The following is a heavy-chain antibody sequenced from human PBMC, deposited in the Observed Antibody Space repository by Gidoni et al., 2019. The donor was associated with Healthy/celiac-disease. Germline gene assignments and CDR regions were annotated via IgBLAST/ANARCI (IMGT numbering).Heavy chain of an antibody. CDR2: ISGSGGST. Sequence: EVQLLESGGGLVQPGGSLRLSCAASGFTFSSYAMSWVRQAPGKGLEWVSAISGSGGSTYYADSVKGRFTISRDNSKNTLYLQMNTLRAEDTAVYYCLLSRHSSRSGDVPSYWGQGTLVTVSS. CDR1: GFTFSSYA. CDR3: LLSRHSSRSGDVPSY. J-gene: IGHJ4*02. V-gene: IGHV3-23*01. D-gene: IGHD6-13*01.